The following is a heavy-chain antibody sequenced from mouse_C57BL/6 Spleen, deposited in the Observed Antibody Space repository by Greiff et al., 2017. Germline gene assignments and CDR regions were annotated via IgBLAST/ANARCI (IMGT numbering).Heavy chain of an antibody. D-gene: IGHD2-4*01. J-gene: IGHJ3*01. V-gene: IGHV1-15*01. CDR3: TRNDYDGVAY. CDR1: GYTFTDYE. Sequence: QVHVKQSGAELVRPGASVTLSCKASGYTFTDYEMHWVKQTPVHGLEWIGAIDPETGGTAYNQKFKGKAILTADKSSSTAYMELRSLTSEDSAVYYCTRNDYDGVAYWGQGTLVTVSA. CDR2: IDPETGGT.